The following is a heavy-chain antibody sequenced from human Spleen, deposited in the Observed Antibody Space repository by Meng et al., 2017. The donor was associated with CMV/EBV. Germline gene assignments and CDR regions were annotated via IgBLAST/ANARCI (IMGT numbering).Heavy chain of an antibody. Sequence: GESLKISCAASGFTFSSYWMSWVRQAPGKGLEWVANIKQDGSEKYYVDSVKGRFTISRDNAKNSLYLQMNSLRAEDAAVYYCARDLVGVTTVYYYGMDVWGQGTTVTVSS. J-gene: IGHJ6*02. D-gene: IGHD2-21*02. CDR2: IKQDGSEK. V-gene: IGHV3-7*01. CDR1: GFTFSSYW. CDR3: ARDLVGVTTVYYYGMDV.